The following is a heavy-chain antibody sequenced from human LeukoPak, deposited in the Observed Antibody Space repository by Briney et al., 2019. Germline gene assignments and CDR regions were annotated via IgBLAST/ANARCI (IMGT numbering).Heavy chain of an antibody. D-gene: IGHD3-10*01. CDR3: AARAGGFRHFDY. CDR1: GLTFSTYA. V-gene: IGHV3-23*01. Sequence: GGSLRLPCAASGLTFSTYAVSWLRQAPGKGLEWVSGISDSGGKTDYVDSVKGRFTVSRDNSKNTVYPQMNSLRGEDTAVYYCAARAGGFRHFDYWGQGNLVTVSS. J-gene: IGHJ4*02. CDR2: ISDSGGKT.